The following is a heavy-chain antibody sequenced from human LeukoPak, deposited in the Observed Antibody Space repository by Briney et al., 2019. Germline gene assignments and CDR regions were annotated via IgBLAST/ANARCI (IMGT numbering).Heavy chain of an antibody. CDR2: IYTSGST. CDR1: GGSIRSGSYY. CDR3: AREPRGEDAFDI. D-gene: IGHD3-10*01. V-gene: IGHV4-61*02. J-gene: IGHJ3*02. Sequence: PSETLSLTCTVSGGSIRSGSYYWSWIRQPAGKGLEWIGRIYTSGSTNYNPSLKSRVTISVDTSKNQFSLKLSSVTAADTAVYYCAREPRGEDAFDIWGQGTMVTVSS.